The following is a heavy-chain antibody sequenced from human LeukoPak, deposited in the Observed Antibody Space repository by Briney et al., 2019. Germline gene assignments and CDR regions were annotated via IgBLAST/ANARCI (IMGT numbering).Heavy chain of an antibody. J-gene: IGHJ4*02. Sequence: ASVKVSCKASGYTFISYEINWVRQATGQGLEWMGWMNPDNGDTAYAQKFQGRITMTRSTSISTAYLELSGLRSEDTAVHYCARGLGTYDSSELTWPMISFWGQGTLVTVSS. CDR2: MNPDNGDT. V-gene: IGHV1-8*01. D-gene: IGHD3-22*01. CDR3: ARGLGTYDSSELTWPMISF. CDR1: GYTFISYE.